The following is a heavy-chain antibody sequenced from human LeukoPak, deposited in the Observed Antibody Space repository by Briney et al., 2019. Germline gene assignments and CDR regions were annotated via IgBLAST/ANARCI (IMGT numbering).Heavy chain of an antibody. D-gene: IGHD4-23*01. CDR3: ARGRLSTVVTLNDY. V-gene: IGHV3-20*04. J-gene: IGHJ4*02. CDR1: GFTFSSYS. CDR2: INWNGGST. Sequence: GGSLRLSCAASGFTFSSYSMNWVRQAPGKGLEWVSGINWNGGSTGYGDSVKGRFTISRDNAKNSLYLQMNSLRAEDTALYYCARGRLSTVVTLNDYWGQGTLFTVSS.